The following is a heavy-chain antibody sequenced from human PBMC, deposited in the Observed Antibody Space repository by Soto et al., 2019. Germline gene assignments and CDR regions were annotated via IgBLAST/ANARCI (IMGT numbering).Heavy chain of an antibody. Sequence: QVQLVQSGAEVKKPGSSVKVSCKASGGIFSTYAISWLRQAPVQGLEWMGGIIPLFGTPNYAQRFQGRVTITADEATSTAYMELSRQRSEDTAVYYCARDRDDYGSGNYYNRIDFWGQGTLVTVSS. J-gene: IGHJ4*02. CDR3: ARDRDDYGSGNYYNRIDF. D-gene: IGHD3-10*01. V-gene: IGHV1-69*01. CDR2: IIPLFGTP. CDR1: GGIFSTYA.